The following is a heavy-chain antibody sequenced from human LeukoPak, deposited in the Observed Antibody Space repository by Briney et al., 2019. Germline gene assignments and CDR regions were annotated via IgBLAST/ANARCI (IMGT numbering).Heavy chain of an antibody. V-gene: IGHV3-30*03. CDR3: ARGGQVGYSDSSDAFDI. CDR1: GFTFSSYG. Sequence: GGSLRLSCAASGFTFSSYGMHWVRQAPGKGLEWVAVISYDGSNKYYADSVKGRSTISRDNSKNTLYLQMNSLRAEDTAVYYCARGGQVGYSDSSDAFDIWGQGTMVTVSS. D-gene: IGHD3-22*01. J-gene: IGHJ3*02. CDR2: ISYDGSNK.